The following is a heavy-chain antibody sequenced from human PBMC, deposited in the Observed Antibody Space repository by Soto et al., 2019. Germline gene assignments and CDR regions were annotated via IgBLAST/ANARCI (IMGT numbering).Heavy chain of an antibody. J-gene: IGHJ6*02. Sequence: PGESLKISCVVSGSTFSNFEMHWVRQAPGKGLEWVAVIYHDGWNKYYADSVKGRFTISRDSSENTLYLQMDSLTVEDTAVYYCAGVTGRYYYGMDVWGQGTTVTVSS. V-gene: IGHV3-30*04. CDR2: IYHDGWNK. CDR1: GSTFSNFE. CDR3: AGVTGRYYYGMDV.